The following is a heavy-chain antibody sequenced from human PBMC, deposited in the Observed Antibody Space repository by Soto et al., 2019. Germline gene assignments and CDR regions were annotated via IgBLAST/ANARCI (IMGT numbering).Heavy chain of an antibody. V-gene: IGHV3-33*01. CDR3: ARDGYCSGGSCYSVPVFDY. J-gene: IGHJ4*02. CDR2: IWYDGSNK. D-gene: IGHD2-15*01. Sequence: QVQLVESGGGVVQPGRSLRLSCAASGFTFSSYGMHWVRQAPGKGLERVAVIWYDGSNKYYADSVKGRFTISRDNSKNTLYLPMNSLRAEDTAVYYCARDGYCSGGSCYSVPVFDYWGQGTLVTVSS. CDR1: GFTFSSYG.